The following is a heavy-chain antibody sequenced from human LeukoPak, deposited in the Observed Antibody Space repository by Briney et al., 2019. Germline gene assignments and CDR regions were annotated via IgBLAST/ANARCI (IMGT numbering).Heavy chain of an antibody. D-gene: IGHD5-24*01. Sequence: PGRSLRLSCAASGFTFSSYAMHWVRQAPGKGLEWVAVIPFDGGNKYYTDSVKGRFTISRDNPRNTLYLQMNSLKTEDTAMYYCARDQDGYNFLDVWGQGTTITVSS. CDR3: ARDQDGYNFLDV. CDR1: GFTFSSYA. CDR2: IPFDGGNK. V-gene: IGHV3-30*04. J-gene: IGHJ6*02.